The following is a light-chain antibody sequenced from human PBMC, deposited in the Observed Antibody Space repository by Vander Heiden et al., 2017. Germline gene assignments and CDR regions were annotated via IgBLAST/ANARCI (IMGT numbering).Light chain of an antibody. Sequence: DIQMTQSLSSLSASVGDSVTITCRASQSISNYLNWYQQKPGKAPKLLIYAASSLQSGVPSRFSGNGYGTDFTLTISSRQPEDFAAYYCQQNDSNPPWAFGQGTKVEIK. CDR1: QSISNY. CDR3: QQNDSNPPWA. V-gene: IGKV1-39*01. J-gene: IGKJ1*01. CDR2: AAS.